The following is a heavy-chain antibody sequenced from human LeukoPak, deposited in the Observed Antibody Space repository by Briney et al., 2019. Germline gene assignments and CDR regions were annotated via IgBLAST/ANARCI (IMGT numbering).Heavy chain of an antibody. J-gene: IGHJ6*03. CDR3: ARDQLKKGYYYYMDV. D-gene: IGHD5-24*01. CDR2: ISGSGGST. CDR1: GFTFSSYA. Sequence: PGGSLRLSCAASGFTFSSYAMSWVRQAPGKGLEWVSAISGSGGSTYYADSVKGRFTISRDNSKNTLYLQMNSLRAEDTAVYYCARDQLKKGYYYYMDVWGKGTTVTVSS. V-gene: IGHV3-23*01.